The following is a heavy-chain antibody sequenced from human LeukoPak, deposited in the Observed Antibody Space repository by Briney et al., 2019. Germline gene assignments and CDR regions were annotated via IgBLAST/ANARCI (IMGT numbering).Heavy chain of an antibody. CDR2: INPNSGGT. Sequence: ASVKVSCTASGYTFTGYYMHWVRQAPGQGLEWIRGINPNSGGTNYAQKFQGMVTMTRDPSISTAYMELSRLSSDDTAVYYCASGEMATIPFYYYYGMDVWGQGTTVTVSS. CDR1: GYTFTGYY. V-gene: IGHV1-2*02. D-gene: IGHD5-24*01. CDR3: ASGEMATIPFYYYYGMDV. J-gene: IGHJ6*02.